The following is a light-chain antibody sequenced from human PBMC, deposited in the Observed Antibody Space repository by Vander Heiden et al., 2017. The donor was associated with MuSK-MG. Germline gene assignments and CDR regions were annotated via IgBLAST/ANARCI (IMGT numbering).Light chain of an antibody. Sequence: SQLTQSPSSLSASLGDSVTITCRASQSISSYLNWYQQKPGKAPKLLIYAASSLHSGVPARFSGSGSGTDFTLTISSLEPEDFAIYYCQQRCSCPRTFGQGTQVEIK. CDR3: QQRCSCPRT. J-gene: IGKJ5*01. CDR1: QSISSY. V-gene: IGKV1-39*01. CDR2: AAS.